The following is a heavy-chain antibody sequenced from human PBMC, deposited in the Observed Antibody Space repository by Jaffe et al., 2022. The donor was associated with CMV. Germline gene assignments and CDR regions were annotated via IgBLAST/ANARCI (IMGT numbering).Heavy chain of an antibody. CDR3: AKTAPTNCDNCYYFDY. CDR1: GFTFSTYA. V-gene: IGHV3-23*04. CDR2: ITSSGSST. D-gene: IGHD1-20*01. J-gene: IGHJ4*02. Sequence: EVQLVESGGGLVQPGGSLRLSCAASGFTFSTYAMGWVRQAPGEGLEWLSAITSSGSSTYYAHSVMGRFTISRDNSKNTLYLQMNSLRVDDTAVYYCAKTAPTNCDNCYYFDYWGQGTLVTVSS.